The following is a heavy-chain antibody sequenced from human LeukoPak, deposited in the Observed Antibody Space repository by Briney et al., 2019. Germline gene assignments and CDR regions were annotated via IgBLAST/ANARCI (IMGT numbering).Heavy chain of an antibody. CDR3: VREFRTMVVGELPYYMDV. J-gene: IGHJ6*03. CDR1: GGSIISSTYY. CDR2: ISSSGST. Sequence: SQTLSLTCAVSGGSIISSTYYWSWVRQPAGKALEWIGRISSSGSTNYNPSLKSRVTMSVDTSRSQFSLKLSSVTAADTAVYYCVREFRTMVVGELPYYMDVWGKGTTVTVSS. D-gene: IGHD3-10*01. V-gene: IGHV4-61*02.